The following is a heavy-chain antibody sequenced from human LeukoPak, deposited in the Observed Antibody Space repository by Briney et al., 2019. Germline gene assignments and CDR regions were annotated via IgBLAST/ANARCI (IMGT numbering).Heavy chain of an antibody. CDR3: ARDLMAGTNPRRGFDY. J-gene: IGHJ4*02. V-gene: IGHV3-20*04. CDR1: GFTFDDYG. CDR2: INWIGGST. Sequence: GGSLRLSCAASGFTFDDYGMSWVRQAPGKGLEWVSGINWIGGSTSYADSVKGRFTISRDNAKNFLYLQMNSLRAEDTALYYCARDLMAGTNPRRGFDYWGQGTLVTVSS. D-gene: IGHD1-7*01.